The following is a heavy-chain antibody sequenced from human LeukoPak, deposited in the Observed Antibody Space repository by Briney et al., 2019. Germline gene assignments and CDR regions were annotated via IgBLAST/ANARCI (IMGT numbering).Heavy chain of an antibody. J-gene: IGHJ4*02. D-gene: IGHD6-13*01. CDR1: GFTFSSYA. CDR3: ARTPLYSSPEDY. V-gene: IGHV3-30-3*01. Sequence: GGSLRLSCAASGFTFSSYAMHWVRQAPGKGLEWAAVISYDGSNKYYADSVKGRFTISRDNSKNTLYLQMNSLRAEDTAVYYCARTPLYSSPEDYWGQGTLVTVSS. CDR2: ISYDGSNK.